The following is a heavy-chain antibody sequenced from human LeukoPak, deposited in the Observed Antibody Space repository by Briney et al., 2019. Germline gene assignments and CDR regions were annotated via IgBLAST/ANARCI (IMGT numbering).Heavy chain of an antibody. CDR3: ARFPHPRVYWSYDMDV. D-gene: IGHD2-8*02. Sequence: SETLSLTCAVYGGSFSGYYWSWIRQPPGKGLEWIGEINHSGSTNYNSSLTSRVTISVDTSKNQFSLKRSSVTAADTAVYYCARFPHPRVYWSYDMDVWGKGATVTVSS. J-gene: IGHJ6*03. CDR1: GGSFSGYY. V-gene: IGHV4-34*01. CDR2: INHSGST.